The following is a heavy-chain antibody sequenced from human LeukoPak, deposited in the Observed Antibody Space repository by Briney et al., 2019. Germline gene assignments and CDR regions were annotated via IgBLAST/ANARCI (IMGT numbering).Heavy chain of an antibody. D-gene: IGHD6-13*01. CDR2: IYYTGTT. Sequence: SETLSLTCTVSGGSISSAAYYWGWVRQHPAKGLDWIGSIYYTGTTYYSPSLQTRATLSFDTSKNQFSLKLTSVTATDTAVYFCARRPIAAGNNWFDPWGQGTLVTVSS. V-gene: IGHV4-39*01. CDR3: ARRPIAAGNNWFDP. CDR1: GGSISSAAYY. J-gene: IGHJ5*02.